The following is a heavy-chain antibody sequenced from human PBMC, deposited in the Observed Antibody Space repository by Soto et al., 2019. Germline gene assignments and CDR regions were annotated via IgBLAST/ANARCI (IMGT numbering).Heavy chain of an antibody. CDR2: SYYNGDT. D-gene: IGHD3-3*01. Sequence: TSETLSLTCTVSGNSVTSTSYYWSWVLHPPGKGLEWIGYSYYNGDTMYNPSLKSRVTISVDTSKNQFSLKLSSVPGAHTVVYYCARGRGLRRRTIFGLVMGRSNSYYYGMDVWRQGTTVTVSS. CDR1: GNSVTSTSYY. V-gene: IGHV4-61*01. CDR3: ARGRGLRRRTIFGLVMGRSNSYYYGMDV. J-gene: IGHJ6*01.